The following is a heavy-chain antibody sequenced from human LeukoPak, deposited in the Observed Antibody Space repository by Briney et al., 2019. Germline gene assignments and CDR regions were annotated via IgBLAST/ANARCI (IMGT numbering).Heavy chain of an antibody. CDR2: INPNSGGT. V-gene: IGHV1-2*02. D-gene: IGHD3-9*01. J-gene: IGHJ4*02. CDR3: ARADILTGYYAADY. CDR1: GYTFTGYC. Sequence: ASVKVSCKASGYTFTGYCMHWVRQAPGQGLEWMGWINPNSGGTNYAQKFQGRVTMTRDTSISTAYMELSRLRSDDTAVYYCARADILTGYYAADYWGQGTLVTVSS.